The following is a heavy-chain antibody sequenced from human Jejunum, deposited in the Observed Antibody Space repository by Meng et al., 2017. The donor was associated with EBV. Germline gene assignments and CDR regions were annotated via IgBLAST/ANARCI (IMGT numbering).Heavy chain of an antibody. Sequence: QVQLQASGPGLAQLSGPLSLSCTVSGGSINSKNWWHWVRQAPGKGLEWIGDIDHSGSTHYNPSLKSRVTISLGTSMNQFSLELTSPTAADTAVYYCARDSQYLALVYFDYWGQGALVTVAS. V-gene: IGHV4-4*02. CDR2: IDHSGST. CDR1: GGSINSKNW. J-gene: IGHJ4*02. CDR3: ARDSQYLALVYFDY. D-gene: IGHD2/OR15-2a*01.